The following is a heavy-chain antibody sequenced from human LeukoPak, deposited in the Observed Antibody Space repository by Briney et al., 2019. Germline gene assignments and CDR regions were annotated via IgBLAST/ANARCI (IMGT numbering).Heavy chain of an antibody. J-gene: IGHJ4*02. CDR3: AREMRGWANYLDY. Sequence: PGGSLRLSCAASGFTFSSYAMSWVCQAPGKGLEWVSSISGSRSGSGTNNADSVKGRFTISRDSSKNTLYLQMSSLRAEDTAVYYCAREMRGWANYLDYWGQGAPVIVSS. CDR2: ISGSRSGSGT. D-gene: IGHD3-10*01. V-gene: IGHV3-23*01. CDR1: GFTFSSYA.